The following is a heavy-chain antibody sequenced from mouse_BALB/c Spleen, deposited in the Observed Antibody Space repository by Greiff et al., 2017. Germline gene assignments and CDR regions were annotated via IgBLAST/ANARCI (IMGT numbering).Heavy chain of an antibody. CDR3: ARSSSYHTAWFAY. CDR1: GFNIKDYY. D-gene: IGHD2-12*01. CDR2: IDPENGNT. Sequence: EVMLVESGAELVRPGALVKLSCKASGFNIKDYYMHWVKQRPEQGLEWIGWIDPENGNTIYDPKFQGKASITADTSSNTAYLQLSSLTSEDTAVYYCARSSSYHTAWFAYWGQGTLVTVSA. V-gene: IGHV14-1*02. J-gene: IGHJ3*01.